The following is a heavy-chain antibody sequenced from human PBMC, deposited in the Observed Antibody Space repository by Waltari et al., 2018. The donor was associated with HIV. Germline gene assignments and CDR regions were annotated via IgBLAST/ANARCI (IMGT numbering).Heavy chain of an antibody. CDR2: IYSAWNT. V-gene: IGHV4-39*02. D-gene: IGHD1-26*01. Sequence: QVQLQESGPGLVKPSETLSLVCSVSVGSIKNPAYYWAWLRQPPGKGFAWIGTIYSAWNTDYKTSYNSSLQSRITISADTSKNHFSLRLASVTAADTAVYFCSRLILGTTSRYFAAWGRGTLVTVSS. CDR3: SRLILGTTSRYFAA. CDR1: VGSIKNPAYY. J-gene: IGHJ2*01.